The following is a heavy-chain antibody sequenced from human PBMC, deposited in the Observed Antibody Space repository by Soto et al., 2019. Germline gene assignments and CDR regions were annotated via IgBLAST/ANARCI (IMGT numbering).Heavy chain of an antibody. CDR3: ASTRGRNYYYGMDV. CDR2: ISSSSSYI. CDR1: GFTFSSYS. D-gene: IGHD2-2*01. Sequence: GGSLRLSCAASGFTFSSYSMNWVRQAPGKGLEWVSSISSSSSYIYYADSVKGRFTISRDNSKNTLYLQMNSLRAEDTAVYYCASTRGRNYYYGMDVWGQGTTVTVSS. V-gene: IGHV3-21*04. J-gene: IGHJ6*02.